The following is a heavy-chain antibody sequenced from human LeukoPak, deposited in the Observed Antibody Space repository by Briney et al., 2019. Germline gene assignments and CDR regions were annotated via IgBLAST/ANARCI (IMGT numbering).Heavy chain of an antibody. Sequence: GGSLRLSCAASGFTFTSYTMSWVRQAPGKGLEWVSAISGSGGGTYYAGSVKGRLTIPRDNSNNTQYLQMNSLRAEDTAVYYCATDLYSNSPDYWGQGPLVSVSS. V-gene: IGHV3-23*01. CDR1: GFTFTSYT. CDR3: ATDLYSNSPDY. D-gene: IGHD6-6*01. J-gene: IGHJ4*02. CDR2: ISGSGGGT.